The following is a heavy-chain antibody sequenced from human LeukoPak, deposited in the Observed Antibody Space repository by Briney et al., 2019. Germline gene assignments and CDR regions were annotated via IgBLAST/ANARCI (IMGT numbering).Heavy chain of an antibody. J-gene: IGHJ4*02. Sequence: PGGSLRLSCAASGFTFSSYAMSWVRQAPGKGLEWVSSISSSSSYIYYADSVKGRFTISRDNAKNSLYLQMNSLRAEDTAVYYCARERDIVVVPAASPHLPFDYWGQGTLVTVSS. D-gene: IGHD2-2*01. CDR1: GFTFSSYA. CDR2: ISSSSSYI. CDR3: ARERDIVVVPAASPHLPFDY. V-gene: IGHV3-21*01.